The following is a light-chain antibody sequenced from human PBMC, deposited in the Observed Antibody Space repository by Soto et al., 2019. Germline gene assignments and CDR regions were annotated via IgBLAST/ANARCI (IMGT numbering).Light chain of an antibody. CDR1: QSVSSN. CDR2: GPS. Sequence: EIVMTLSPATLSASPGERATLSCRASQSVSSNLAWYQQKPGQAPTLLIYGPSTRATTIPARFSGSGSGTEFPLTISSLQSEDFAVYYCQQYNNWPPTFGGGTKVELK. CDR3: QQYNNWPPT. V-gene: IGKV3-15*01. J-gene: IGKJ4*01.